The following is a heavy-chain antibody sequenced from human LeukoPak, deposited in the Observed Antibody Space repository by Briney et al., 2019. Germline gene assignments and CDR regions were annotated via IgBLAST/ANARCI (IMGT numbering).Heavy chain of an antibody. V-gene: IGHV3-21*01. CDR2: ISSDRSYI. CDR1: GFTFSDYP. D-gene: IGHD3-22*01. J-gene: IGHJ4*02. Sequence: GRSLRLSCEASGFTFSDYPMNWVRQAPGKGLEWVSSISSDRSYIKYADSVKGQFSISRDNTKNSLFLEMRSLRIEDTAVYFCARDYYDSSASATFDHWGQGKLVTICS. CDR3: ARDYYDSSASATFDH.